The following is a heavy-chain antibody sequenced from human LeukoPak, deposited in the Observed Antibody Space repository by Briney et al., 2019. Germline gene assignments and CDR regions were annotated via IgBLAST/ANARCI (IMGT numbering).Heavy chain of an antibody. CDR2: INHSGST. CDR3: ARVQVADIDY. Sequence: SGTLSLTCAVYGGSFSGYYWSWIRQPPGKGLEWIGEINHSGSTNYNPSLKSRVTISVDTSKNQFSLKLSSVTAADTAVYYCARVQVADIDYWGQGTLVTVSS. D-gene: IGHD6-19*01. CDR1: GGSFSGYY. V-gene: IGHV4-34*01. J-gene: IGHJ4*02.